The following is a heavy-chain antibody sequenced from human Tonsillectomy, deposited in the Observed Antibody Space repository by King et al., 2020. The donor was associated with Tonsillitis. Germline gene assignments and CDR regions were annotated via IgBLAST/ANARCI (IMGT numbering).Heavy chain of an antibody. D-gene: IGHD3-22*01. Sequence: VQLVESGGGLVKPGGSLRLSCAASGFTFSHYDMNWVRQIPGKGLEWVSSVSSSKTYYADSVNDRFTVSRDNANSSLYLQMNSLRAEDTAVYYCAKDKGTDYYDSGRGAFDIWGQGTRVIVYS. J-gene: IGHJ3*02. CDR3: AKDKGTDYYDSGRGAFDI. V-gene: IGHV3-21*01. CDR2: VSSSKT. CDR1: GFTFSHYD.